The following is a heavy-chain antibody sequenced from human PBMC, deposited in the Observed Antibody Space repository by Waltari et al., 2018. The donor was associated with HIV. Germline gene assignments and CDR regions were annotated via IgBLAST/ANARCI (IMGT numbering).Heavy chain of an antibody. V-gene: IGHV4-4*07. CDR1: GGSISSYY. Sequence: QVQLPESGPGLVKPSETLSLTCTVSGGSISSYYWSWIRQPAGKGLEWIGRIYTSGNTNYNPSLKGRVTMSVDTSKNQFSLKLSSVTAADTAVYYCAGSTTTAMVQYYYGMDVWGQGTTVTVSS. D-gene: IGHD5-18*01. J-gene: IGHJ6*02. CDR2: IYTSGNT. CDR3: AGSTTTAMVQYYYGMDV.